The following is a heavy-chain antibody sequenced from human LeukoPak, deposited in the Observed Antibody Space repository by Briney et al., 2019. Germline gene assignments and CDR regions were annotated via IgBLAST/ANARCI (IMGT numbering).Heavy chain of an antibody. V-gene: IGHV1-46*01. D-gene: IGHD4-11*01. Sequence: ASVKVSCKASGYAFTSYHIHWIRQAPGQGLGWMGIIIPSSGSTTYAQKFQGRVTMTRDTSTKTVYMELSSLTSDDTAVYFCVRSDYNDYRGLGFWGQGTPVTVSS. CDR3: VRSDYNDYRGLGF. CDR1: GYAFTSYH. J-gene: IGHJ4*02. CDR2: IIPSSGST.